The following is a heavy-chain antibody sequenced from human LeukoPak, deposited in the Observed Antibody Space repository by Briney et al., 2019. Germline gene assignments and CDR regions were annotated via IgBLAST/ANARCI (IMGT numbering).Heavy chain of an antibody. CDR3: ARASTTVPNLLDH. D-gene: IGHD4-17*01. V-gene: IGHV3-74*01. J-gene: IGHJ4*02. Sequence: PGGSLRLSCAASGXTFSTYWMHWVRQAPGKGLVWVARIKGDGSSTIYADSVKGRFTISRDNSKNTLYLQTRSLRAEDTAVYYCARASTTVPNLLDHWGRGTLVTVSS. CDR2: IKGDGSST. CDR1: GXTFSTYW.